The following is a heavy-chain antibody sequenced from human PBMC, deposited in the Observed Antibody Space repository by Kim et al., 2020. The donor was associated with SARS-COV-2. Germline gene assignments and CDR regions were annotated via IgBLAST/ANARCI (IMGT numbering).Heavy chain of an antibody. CDR3: DRQQAANGDYDYF. J-gene: IGHJ4*01. Sequence: GGSLRLSCTASGFTFSSYAMSWVRQAPGKGLEWVGVIRGKGYGRTTADAARVKVTISIARDKSKSIAQMQMHSLKNEDAADCYSDRQQAANGDYDYF. CDR1: GFTFSSYA. CDR2: IRGKGYGRTT. D-gene: IGHD4-17*01. V-gene: IGHV3-49*04.